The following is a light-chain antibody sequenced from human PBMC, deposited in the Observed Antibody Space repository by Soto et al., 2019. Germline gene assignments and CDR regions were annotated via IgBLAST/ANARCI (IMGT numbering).Light chain of an antibody. J-gene: IGKJ4*01. CDR1: QTLGRY. V-gene: IGKV3-11*01. CDR3: HQRMSGPLT. Sequence: EIVLTQSPATLSLSPGESATLSCRASQTLGRYLAWYQQTPGQVPSLLFYDVAARATGIPARFSGTGSGTDFTLTISSRDPEDFEVDFCHQRMSGPLTCGGGTKVESK. CDR2: DVA.